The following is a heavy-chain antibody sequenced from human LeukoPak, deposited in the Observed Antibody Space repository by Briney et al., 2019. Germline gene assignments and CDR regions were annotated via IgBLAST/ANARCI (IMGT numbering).Heavy chain of an antibody. CDR1: GFTFSSYA. Sequence: GSLRLSCAASGFTFSSYAMSWVRQAPGKGLEWVSAISGSGGSTYYADSVKGRFTISRDNSKNTLYLQMNSPRAEDTAVYYCAKGPRYCSSTSCVLYWGQGTLVTVSS. CDR3: AKGPRYCSSTSCVLY. D-gene: IGHD2-2*01. CDR2: ISGSGGST. V-gene: IGHV3-23*01. J-gene: IGHJ4*02.